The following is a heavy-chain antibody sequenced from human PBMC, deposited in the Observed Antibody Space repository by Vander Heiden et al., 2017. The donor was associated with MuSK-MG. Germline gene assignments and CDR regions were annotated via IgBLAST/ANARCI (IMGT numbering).Heavy chain of an antibody. D-gene: IGHD3-16*01. V-gene: IGHV3-15*01. CDR3: TTISIGGY. Sequence: VHLLVSGGGLVQPGGSLRLSGAASGFTFSNARMPWVRQAPGKGLEWVGRISSKADGGTADYAAPAKGRFSISRDDSKSTLYVQMNSLKTEDTAVYYCTTISIGGYWGPGTLVTVSS. J-gene: IGHJ4*02. CDR1: GFTFSNAR. CDR2: ISSKADGGTA.